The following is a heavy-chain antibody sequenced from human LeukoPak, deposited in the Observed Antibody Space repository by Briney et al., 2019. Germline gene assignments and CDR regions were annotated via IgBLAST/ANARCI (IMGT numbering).Heavy chain of an antibody. V-gene: IGHV1-18*01. CDR1: GYTFTSYG. J-gene: IGHJ5*02. Sequence: GASVKVSCKASGYTFTSYGISWVRQAPGQGREWMGWISAYNGNTNYAQKFQGRVTMTRDTSIDTAYMELSRLRSDDTAVYYCARDGEMAFNWFDPWGQGTLVTVSS. CDR3: ARDGEMAFNWFDP. D-gene: IGHD5-24*01. CDR2: ISAYNGNT.